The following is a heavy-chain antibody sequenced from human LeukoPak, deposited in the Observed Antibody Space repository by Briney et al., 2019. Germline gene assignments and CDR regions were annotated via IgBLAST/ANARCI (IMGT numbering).Heavy chain of an antibody. CDR1: GYTFTGYY. D-gene: IGHD3-3*01. CDR3: ARAPRITIFGVVTDYYFDY. V-gene: IGHV1-18*04. Sequence: ASVKVSCKASGYTFTGYYMHWVRQAPGQGLEWMGWISAYNGNTNYAQKLQGRVTMTTDTSTSTAYMELRSLRSDDTAVYYCARAPRITIFGVVTDYYFDYWGQGTLVTVSS. J-gene: IGHJ4*02. CDR2: ISAYNGNT.